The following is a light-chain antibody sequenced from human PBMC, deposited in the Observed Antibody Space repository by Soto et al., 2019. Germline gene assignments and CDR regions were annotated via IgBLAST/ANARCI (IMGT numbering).Light chain of an antibody. Sequence: EIMMTQSPATLSVSPGERATLSCRASQSVSSNLAWYQQKPGQPPRLLIYGASTRATGIPASFSGSGSGTEFPPTISSLLSEDFATYYCQQYNNWPLTFGGGTKVEIK. CDR1: QSVSSN. V-gene: IGKV3-15*01. CDR3: QQYNNWPLT. J-gene: IGKJ4*01. CDR2: GAS.